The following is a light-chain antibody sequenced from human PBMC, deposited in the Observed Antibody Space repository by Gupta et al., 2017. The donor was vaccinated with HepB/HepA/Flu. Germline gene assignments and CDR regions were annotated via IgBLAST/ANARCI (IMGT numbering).Light chain of an antibody. V-gene: IGKV1-39*01. J-gene: IGKJ4*01. CDR2: TAS. CDR3: QQSDMKPLT. Sequence: IQLTQSPSSLSAFVGDRVTITFRASQSISTCLNWYQQKAGRAPKLLIYTASSFQSGVPSRFSGSGSGTDFTLTISSLQPEDFQTYYCQQSDMKPLTFGGGTKIEIK. CDR1: QSISTC.